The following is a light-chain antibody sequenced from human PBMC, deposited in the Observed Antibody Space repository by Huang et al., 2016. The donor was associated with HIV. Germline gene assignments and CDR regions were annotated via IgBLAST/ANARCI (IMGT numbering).Light chain of an antibody. V-gene: IGKV3-20*01. CDR2: GTS. Sequence: EIVLTQSPGTLSLSPGDGATLSCRASQSVSSNHLAWYQQKPGQAPRLLIYGTSNRATGIPDRFSGSGSGTDFTLTISSLEPEDFAVYCCQQYGSSPVTFGQGTKLEIK. CDR1: QSVSSNH. J-gene: IGKJ2*01. CDR3: QQYGSSPVT.